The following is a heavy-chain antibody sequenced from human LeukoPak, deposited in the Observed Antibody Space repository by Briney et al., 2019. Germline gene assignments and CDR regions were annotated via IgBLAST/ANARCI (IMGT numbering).Heavy chain of an antibody. V-gene: IGHV3-48*03. J-gene: IGHJ4*02. CDR1: GFTFSSYA. CDR2: ISSSGRTI. CDR3: ARGEYYFDY. Sequence: GGSLRLSCAASGFTFSSYAMNWVRQAPGKGLECISYISSSGRTIYYADSLKGRLTVSRDNAKNSLYLRMNNLRAEDTAVYYCARGEYYFDYWGQGTLVTVSS.